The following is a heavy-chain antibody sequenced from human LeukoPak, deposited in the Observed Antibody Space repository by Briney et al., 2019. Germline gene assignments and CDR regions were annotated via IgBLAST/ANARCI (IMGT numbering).Heavy chain of an antibody. CDR1: GYTFMNYG. CDR3: ARSGGRFLDYGDAFDI. Sequence: ASVKVSCKASGYTFMNYGISWLRQAPGQGLEWMGWVSGYNDNTNYVQKLQGGVTMTTDTSTSTAYMELRSLISDDTAVYYCARSGGRFLDYGDAFDIWGQGTMVTVPS. CDR2: VSGYNDNT. D-gene: IGHD4-17*01. J-gene: IGHJ3*02. V-gene: IGHV1-18*01.